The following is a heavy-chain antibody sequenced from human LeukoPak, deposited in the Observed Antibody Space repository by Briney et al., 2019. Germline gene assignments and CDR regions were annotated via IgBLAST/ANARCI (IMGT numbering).Heavy chain of an antibody. J-gene: IGHJ5*02. D-gene: IGHD3-22*01. CDR1: GYTFTGYY. V-gene: IGHV1-2*02. CDR2: INPNSGGT. Sequence: ASVKVSCKASGYTFTGYYMHWVRQAPGQGLEWMGWINPNSGGTNYAQKFQGRVTMTRDTSISTAYMELSRLGSDDTAVYYCARDRPTTYYYDSSGYYRWFDPWGQGTLVTVSS. CDR3: ARDRPTTYYYDSSGYYRWFDP.